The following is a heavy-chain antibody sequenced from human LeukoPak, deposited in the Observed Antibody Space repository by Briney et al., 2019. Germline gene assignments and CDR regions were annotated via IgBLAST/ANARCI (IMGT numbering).Heavy chain of an antibody. CDR2: ISGSGGNT. Sequence: GGSLRLSCAASGFTFSSYAMSWVRQAPGKGLEWVSAISGSGGNTYYADSVKGRFTISRDNSKNTLYLQMNSLRAEDTAVNYCAKDPRGDCSGGSCYYLDYWGQGTLVTVSS. J-gene: IGHJ4*02. V-gene: IGHV3-23*01. CDR3: AKDPRGDCSGGSCYYLDY. D-gene: IGHD2-15*01. CDR1: GFTFSSYA.